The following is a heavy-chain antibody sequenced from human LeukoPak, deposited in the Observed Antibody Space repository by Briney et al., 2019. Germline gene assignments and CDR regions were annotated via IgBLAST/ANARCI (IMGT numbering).Heavy chain of an antibody. CDR1: GFSFDDYP. V-gene: IGHV3-43*02. J-gene: IGHJ3*02. Sequence: GVSLRLSCAASGFSFDDYPMHWVRQAPGKGLEWVSLINEDGGKTFYADSVRGRFTISRDNSKNSLYLQMNSLRTEDSALYYCAKEIDTLGTNAFDIWGQGTIVTVSS. D-gene: IGHD2-15*01. CDR3: AKEIDTLGTNAFDI. CDR2: INEDGGKT.